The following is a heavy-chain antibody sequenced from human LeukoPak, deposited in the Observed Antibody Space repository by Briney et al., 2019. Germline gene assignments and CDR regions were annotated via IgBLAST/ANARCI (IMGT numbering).Heavy chain of an antibody. CDR3: ARDYSTVTTWGYYYYMDV. Sequence: PSETLSLTCTVSGGSISSYYWSWIRQPAGKGLEWIGRIYISGSTNYNPSLKSRVTMSVDTSKNQFSLKLSSVTAADTAVYYCARDYSTVTTWGYYYYMDVWGKGTTVTVSS. V-gene: IGHV4-4*07. D-gene: IGHD4-17*01. CDR2: IYISGST. J-gene: IGHJ6*03. CDR1: GGSISSYY.